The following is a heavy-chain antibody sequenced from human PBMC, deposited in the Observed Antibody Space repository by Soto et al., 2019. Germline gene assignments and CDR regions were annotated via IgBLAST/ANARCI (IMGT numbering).Heavy chain of an antibody. D-gene: IGHD1-1*01. V-gene: IGHV4-34*01. Sequence: PSETLSLTCAVYGGSFSGYYWSWIRQPPGKGLEWIGEINHSGSTNYNPSLKSRVTISVDTSKNQFSLKLSSVTAADTAVYYCARGSWDDVSGHYYMDVWDKGTTVTVSS. CDR3: ARGSWDDVSGHYYMDV. J-gene: IGHJ6*03. CDR2: INHSGST. CDR1: GGSFSGYY.